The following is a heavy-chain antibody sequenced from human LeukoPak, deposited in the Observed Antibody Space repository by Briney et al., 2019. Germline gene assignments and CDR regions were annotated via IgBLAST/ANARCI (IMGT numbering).Heavy chain of an antibody. Sequence: SETLSLTCAVYGGSFSGYYWSWIRQPPGKGLEWIGEVNHSGSTNYNPSLKSRVTISVDTSKNQFSLKLSSVTAADTAVYYCARRARFSGSYGYFDYWGQGTLVTVSS. CDR3: ARRARFSGSYGYFDY. CDR2: VNHSGST. V-gene: IGHV4-34*01. CDR1: GGSFSGYY. J-gene: IGHJ4*02. D-gene: IGHD1-26*01.